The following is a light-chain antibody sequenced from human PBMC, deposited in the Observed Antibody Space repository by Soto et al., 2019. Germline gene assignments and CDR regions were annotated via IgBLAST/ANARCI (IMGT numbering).Light chain of an antibody. CDR3: HQYNSYSPT. Sequence: DIQMTQSPSTLSASVGDRVTITCRASQSVSSWLAWYQQRPGKAPKLLIYDASSVESGVPSRFSGSGSGTEFTLTISSLQPDDFANYYCHQYNSYSPTFGQGTKLEIK. J-gene: IGKJ2*01. CDR1: QSVSSW. CDR2: DAS. V-gene: IGKV1-5*01.